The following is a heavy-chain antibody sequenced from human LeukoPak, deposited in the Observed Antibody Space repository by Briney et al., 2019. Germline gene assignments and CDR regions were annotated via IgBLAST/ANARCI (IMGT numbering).Heavy chain of an antibody. CDR2: MNPNSGNT. J-gene: IGHJ6*02. CDR1: GYTFTSYD. Sequence: ASVKVSCKASGYTFTSYDINWVRQATGQGLEWVGWMNPNSGNTGYAQKFQGRVTMTRNTSITTAYMELSSLRSEDTAVYYCARDSRYDFWSGYSVDYYYGMDVWGQGTTVTVSS. CDR3: ARDSRYDFWSGYSVDYYYGMDV. V-gene: IGHV1-8*01. D-gene: IGHD3-3*01.